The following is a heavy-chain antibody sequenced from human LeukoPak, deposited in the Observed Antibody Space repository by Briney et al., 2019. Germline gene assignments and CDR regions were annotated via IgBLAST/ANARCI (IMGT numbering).Heavy chain of an antibody. CDR1: GFTVSSNY. J-gene: IGHJ4*02. Sequence: GGSLRLSCAASGFTVSSNYMSWVRQAPGKGLEWVSVIYSGGSTYYEDSVKGRFTISRDNSKNTLYLQMNSLRAEDTAVYYCARDVGRYYDSSSYKNLRDYWGQGTLVTVSS. D-gene: IGHD3-22*01. V-gene: IGHV3-53*01. CDR3: ARDVGRYYDSSSYKNLRDY. CDR2: IYSGGST.